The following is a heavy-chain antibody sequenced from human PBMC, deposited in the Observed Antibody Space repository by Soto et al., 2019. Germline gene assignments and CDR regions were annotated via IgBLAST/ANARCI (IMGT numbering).Heavy chain of an antibody. J-gene: IGHJ6*02. D-gene: IGHD3-3*01. V-gene: IGHV1-69*01. CDR1: GGTFSSYS. Sequence: GASVKVSCKASGGTFSSYSISWVRQAPGQGLEWKGGIIPIFGTANYAQKFQGRVTITADESTSTAYMELSSLRSEDTAVYYCATFLEWLPDDYYYYGMDVWGQGTTVTVSS. CDR3: ATFLEWLPDDYYYYGMDV. CDR2: IIPIFGTA.